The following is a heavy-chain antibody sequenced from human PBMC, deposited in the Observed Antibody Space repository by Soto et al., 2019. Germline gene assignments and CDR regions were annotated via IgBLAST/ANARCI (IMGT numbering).Heavy chain of an antibody. CDR1: GFTFDDYA. J-gene: IGHJ4*02. CDR3: WGFDY. CDR2: ISWNSGSI. D-gene: IGHD3-16*01. Sequence: GGSLRLSCAASGFTFDDYAMHWVRQAPGKGLEWVSGISWNSGSIGYADSVKGRFTISRDNAKNSLYLQMNSLRAEDTALYYCWGFDYWGQGTLVTVSS. V-gene: IGHV3-9*01.